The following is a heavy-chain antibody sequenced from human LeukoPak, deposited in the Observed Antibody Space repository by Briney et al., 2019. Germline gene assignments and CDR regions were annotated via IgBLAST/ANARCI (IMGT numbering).Heavy chain of an antibody. Sequence: GGSLRLSCAASGIAFSDVWMTWVRQAPGKGLEWVGRIKSKADGGTTDYAAPVKGRFSIAGDDSKNTVYLQMDSLEAEDTAVYYCAAFSKGFWGQGTLVTVSS. CDR3: AAFSKGF. CDR1: GIAFSDVW. J-gene: IGHJ4*02. CDR2: IKSKADGGTT. V-gene: IGHV3-15*01.